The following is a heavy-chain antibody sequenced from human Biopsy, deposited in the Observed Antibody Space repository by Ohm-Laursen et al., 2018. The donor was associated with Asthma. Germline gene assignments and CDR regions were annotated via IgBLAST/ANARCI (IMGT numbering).Heavy chain of an antibody. CDR1: GYTFIHLA. Sequence: GSSVKVSCKVSGYTFIHLAIHWARQAPGQRLEWMGWINAGDGNTKYSQKFQGRVTITRDTSASTAYMDLRSLRSEDTAMYYCARTYYDFLTGQVNDAFALWGQGTMVTVSS. J-gene: IGHJ3*01. V-gene: IGHV1-3*01. CDR2: INAGDGNT. CDR3: ARTYYDFLTGQVNDAFAL. D-gene: IGHD3-9*01.